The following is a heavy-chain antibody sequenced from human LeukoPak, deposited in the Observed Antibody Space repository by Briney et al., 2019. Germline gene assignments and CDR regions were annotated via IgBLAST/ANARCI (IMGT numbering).Heavy chain of an antibody. J-gene: IGHJ3*02. D-gene: IGHD3-22*01. CDR2: INPNSGGT. Sequence: ASVKVSCKASGYTFTGYYMHWVRQAPGQGLEWMRWINPNSGGTNYTQKFQGRVTMTRDTSISTAYMELSRLRSDDTAVYYCARVHYDSSDDAFDIWGQGTMVTVSS. CDR3: ARVHYDSSDDAFDI. V-gene: IGHV1-2*02. CDR1: GYTFTGYY.